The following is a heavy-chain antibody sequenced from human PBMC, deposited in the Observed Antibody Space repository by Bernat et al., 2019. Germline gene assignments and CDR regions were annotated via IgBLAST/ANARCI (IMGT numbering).Heavy chain of an antibody. CDR1: GFTFSSYS. D-gene: IGHD3-9*01. Sequence: EVQLVESGGGLVKPGGSLRLSCAASGFTFSSYSMNWVRQAPGKGLEWVSSISSSSSYIYYADSVKGRFTISRDNAKNSLYLQMNSLRAEDTAVYYCARAPVGYFDWLLGYFDYWGQGTLVTVSS. J-gene: IGHJ4*02. V-gene: IGHV3-21*01. CDR2: ISSSSSYI. CDR3: ARAPVGYFDWLLGYFDY.